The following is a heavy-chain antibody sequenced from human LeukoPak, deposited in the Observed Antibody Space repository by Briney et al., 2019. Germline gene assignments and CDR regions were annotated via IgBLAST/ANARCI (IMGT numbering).Heavy chain of an antibody. CDR3: AKDGVGATHFDY. CDR2: IRYDGSNK. Sequence: GGSLRLSCAASGFTFSSYGMHWVRQAPGKGLEWVAFIRYDGSNKYYADSVKGRVTISRDNSKNTLYLQMNSLRAEDTAVYYCAKDGVGATHFDYWGQGTLVTVSS. CDR1: GFTFSSYG. J-gene: IGHJ4*02. V-gene: IGHV3-30*02. D-gene: IGHD1-26*01.